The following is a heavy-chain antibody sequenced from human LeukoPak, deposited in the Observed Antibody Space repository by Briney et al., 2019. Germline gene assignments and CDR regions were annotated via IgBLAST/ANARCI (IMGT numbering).Heavy chain of an antibody. J-gene: IGHJ5*02. Sequence: GASVKVSCKASGGTFSGYAISWVRQAPGQGLEWMGGIIPIFGTANYAQKFQGRVTITADESTSTAYMELSSLRSEDTAVYYCARHGSSGCYKTSCHNWFDPWGQGTLVTVSS. CDR1: GGTFSGYA. CDR3: ARHGSSGCYKTSCHNWFDP. CDR2: IIPIFGTA. V-gene: IGHV1-69*13. D-gene: IGHD3-9*01.